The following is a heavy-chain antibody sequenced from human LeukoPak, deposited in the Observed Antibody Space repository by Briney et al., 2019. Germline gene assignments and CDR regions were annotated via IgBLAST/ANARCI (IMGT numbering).Heavy chain of an antibody. J-gene: IGHJ6*03. CDR3: GMSRRDYYYYYMDV. CDR2: IKQDGSEK. D-gene: IGHD2-8*01. Sequence: GGSLRLSCAASGFTFSSYWMSWVRQAPGKGLEWVANIKQDGSEKFCVDSVKGRFTISRDNAKNTLYLQMNSLRAEDTAVYYCGMSRRDYYYYYMDVWGKGTTVTVSS. CDR1: GFTFSSYW. V-gene: IGHV3-7*01.